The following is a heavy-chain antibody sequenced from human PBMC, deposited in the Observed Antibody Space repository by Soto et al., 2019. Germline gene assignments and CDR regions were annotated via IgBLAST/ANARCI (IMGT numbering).Heavy chain of an antibody. CDR2: VNWNGGST. Sequence: GGSLRLSCAASGFTFSSYAMRWVRQAPGKGLEWVSGVNWNGGSTGYADSVKGRFTISRDNAKNSLYLQMNSLRAEDTAFYYCVRGASLNFDYWGQGTLVNVSS. J-gene: IGHJ4*02. CDR1: GFTFSSYA. CDR3: VRGASLNFDY. D-gene: IGHD1-26*01. V-gene: IGHV3-20*04.